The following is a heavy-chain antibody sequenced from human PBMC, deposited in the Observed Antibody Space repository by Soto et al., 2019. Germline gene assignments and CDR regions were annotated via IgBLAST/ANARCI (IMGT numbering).Heavy chain of an antibody. CDR3: ARDQGWGEHAGAFDI. Sequence: QVQLVESGGGVVQPGRSLRLSCAASGFTFSSYGMHWVRQAPGKGLEWVAVIWYDGSNKYYVDSVKGRFTISRDNSKNTLYLQMNSLRAEDTAVYYCARDQGWGEHAGAFDIWGQGTMVTVSS. CDR2: IWYDGSNK. D-gene: IGHD2-21*01. V-gene: IGHV3-33*01. CDR1: GFTFSSYG. J-gene: IGHJ3*02.